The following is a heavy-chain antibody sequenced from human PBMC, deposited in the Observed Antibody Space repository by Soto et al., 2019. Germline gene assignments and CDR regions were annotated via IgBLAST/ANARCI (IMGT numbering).Heavy chain of an antibody. CDR3: AADRYDFWSGYYDPDAFDI. CDR1: GFTFTSSA. D-gene: IGHD3-3*01. CDR2: IVVGSGNT. Sequence: ASVKVSCKASGFTFTSSAVQWVRQARGQRLEWIGWIVVGSGNTNYAQKFQERVTITRDMSTSTAYMELSSLRSEDTAVYYCAADRYDFWSGYYDPDAFDIWGQGTMVTVSS. V-gene: IGHV1-58*01. J-gene: IGHJ3*02.